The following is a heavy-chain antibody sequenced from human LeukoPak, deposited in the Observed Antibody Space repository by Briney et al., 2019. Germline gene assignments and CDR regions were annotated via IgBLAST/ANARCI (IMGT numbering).Heavy chain of an antibody. CDR1: GGPISSYY. CDR3: ARDFRSPNYYYYMDV. V-gene: IGHV4-59*01. CDR2: IYYSGTT. Sequence: SETLSLTCTVSGGPISSYYWSWIRQPPGKGLEWIGYIYYSGTTNYNPSLKSRVTISVDTSKNQFSLKLSSVTAADTAVYYCARDFRSPNYYYYMDVWGKGTTVTVSS. J-gene: IGHJ6*03.